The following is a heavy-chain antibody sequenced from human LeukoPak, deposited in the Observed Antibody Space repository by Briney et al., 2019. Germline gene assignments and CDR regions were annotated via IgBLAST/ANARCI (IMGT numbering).Heavy chain of an antibody. CDR2: ISAYKGNT. V-gene: IGHV1-18*04. CDR3: ARDTVVTPFDY. D-gene: IGHD4-23*01. Sequence: ASVKVSCKASGYTFSNYGISWVRQAPGQGLEWMGWISAYKGNTKYAQKLQGRVTMTTDTSTRTAYMELRSLRFDDTAVYYCARDTVVTPFDYWGQGTLVTVSS. J-gene: IGHJ4*02. CDR1: GYTFSNYG.